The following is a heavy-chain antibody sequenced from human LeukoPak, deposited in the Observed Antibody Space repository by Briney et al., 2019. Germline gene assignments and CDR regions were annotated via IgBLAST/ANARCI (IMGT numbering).Heavy chain of an antibody. J-gene: IGHJ4*02. CDR1: GDSINSNY. Sequence: PSETLSLTCSVSGDSINSNYWSWMRQPPGKGLEWIGYIYYGGSTNYNPSLKSRVTMSVDTSKNQFSLKLSSVTAADTAVYYCARVSRIVVVPAASYYFDYWGQGTLVTVSS. V-gene: IGHV4-59*12. D-gene: IGHD2-2*01. CDR2: IYYGGST. CDR3: ARVSRIVVVPAASYYFDY.